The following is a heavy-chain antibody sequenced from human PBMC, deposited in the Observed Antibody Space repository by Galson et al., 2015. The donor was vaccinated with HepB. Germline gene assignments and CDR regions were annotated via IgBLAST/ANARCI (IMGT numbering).Heavy chain of an antibody. J-gene: IGHJ4*02. V-gene: IGHV3-49*03. D-gene: IGHD2-2*01. CDR3: TRYEDIVVVPAAILDY. CDR1: GFTFGDYA. CDR2: IRSKAYGGTT. Sequence: SLRLSCAASGFTFGDYAMSWFRQAPGKGLEWVGFIRSKAYGGTTEYAASVKGRFTISGDDSKSIAYLQMNSLKTEDTAVYYCTRYEDIVVVPAAILDYWGQGTLVTVSS.